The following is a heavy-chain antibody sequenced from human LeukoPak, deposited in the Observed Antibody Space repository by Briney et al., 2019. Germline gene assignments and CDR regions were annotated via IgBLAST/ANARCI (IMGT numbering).Heavy chain of an antibody. CDR2: INWNGGST. J-gene: IGHJ4*02. D-gene: IGHD5-24*01. Sequence: GGSLRLSCAASGFTFDDYGMSWVRQAPGKGLEWVSGINWNGGSTGYADSVKGRFTISRDNAKNTLYLQMNSLRAEDTAVYYCARVPLNRDGYNYFDYWGQGTLVTVSS. CDR1: GFTFDDYG. CDR3: ARVPLNRDGYNYFDY. V-gene: IGHV3-20*04.